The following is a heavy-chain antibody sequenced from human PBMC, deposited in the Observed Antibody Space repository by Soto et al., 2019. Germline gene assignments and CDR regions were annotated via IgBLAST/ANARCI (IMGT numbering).Heavy chain of an antibody. CDR2: ISAYNGNT. J-gene: IGHJ6*02. CDR1: GYTFTSYG. CDR3: ARVRGDIVVVPAATPYYYYGMDV. Sequence: QVELVQSGAEVKKPGASVKVSCKASGYTFTSYGISWVRQAPGQGLEWMGWISAYNGNTNYAQKLQGRVTMTTDTSTSTAYMELRSLRSDDTAVYYCARVRGDIVVVPAATPYYYYGMDVWGQRTTVTVSS. D-gene: IGHD2-2*01. V-gene: IGHV1-18*01.